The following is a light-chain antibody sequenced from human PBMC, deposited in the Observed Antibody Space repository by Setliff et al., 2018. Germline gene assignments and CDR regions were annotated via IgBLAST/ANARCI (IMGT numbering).Light chain of an antibody. CDR2: DVS. V-gene: IGLV2-14*03. Sequence: QSVLTQPASVSGSPGQSITISCSGTSSDVGSYDFVSWYQQHAGKAPKLIIYDVSNRPSGVSNRFSGSKAGNTASLTISGLQADDEADYYCSSYTSSSTYVFGTGT. J-gene: IGLJ1*01. CDR1: SSDVGSYDF. CDR3: SSYTSSSTYV.